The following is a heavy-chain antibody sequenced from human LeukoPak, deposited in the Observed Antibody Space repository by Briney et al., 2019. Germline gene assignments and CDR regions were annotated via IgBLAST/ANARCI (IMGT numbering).Heavy chain of an antibody. D-gene: IGHD3-10*01. V-gene: IGHV3-53*01. Sequence: GGSLRLSCAASGFNVSNNYMNWVRQAPGKGLEWVSVIISSGPTYYADSVQGRFTISRDTSKNALYLQMNGLRAEDTAVYYCAISGLGFGEFRGLDYWGQGALFSVSS. CDR3: AISGLGFGEFRGLDY. CDR2: IISSGPT. J-gene: IGHJ4*02. CDR1: GFNVSNNY.